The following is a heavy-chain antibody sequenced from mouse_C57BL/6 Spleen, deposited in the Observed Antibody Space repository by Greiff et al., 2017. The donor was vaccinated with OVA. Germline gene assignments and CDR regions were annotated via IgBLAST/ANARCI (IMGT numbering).Heavy chain of an antibody. CDR2: INPGSGGT. Sequence: QVQLQQSGAELVRPGTSVKVSCKASGYAFTNYLIEWVKQRPGQGLEWIGVINPGSGGTNYNEKFKGKATLTADKSSSTAYMQLSSLTSEDSAVYFCAREGDYGWYFDVWGTGTTVPSPQ. CDR1: GYAFTNYL. D-gene: IGHD2-4*01. V-gene: IGHV1-54*01. CDR3: AREGDYGWYFDV. J-gene: IGHJ1*03.